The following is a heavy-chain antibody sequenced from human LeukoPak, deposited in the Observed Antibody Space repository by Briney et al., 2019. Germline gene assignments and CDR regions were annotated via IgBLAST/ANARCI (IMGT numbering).Heavy chain of an antibody. D-gene: IGHD3-22*01. V-gene: IGHV3-23*01. J-gene: IGHJ4*02. CDR3: ARTYDGSGFHSLDS. Sequence: PGGSLRLSCAASGFSFITYAMNWVRQAPGKGLEWVSVIGGSGGSTFYADSVKGRFTISRDNSKNTLYVQMNSLRAEDTAVYYCARTYDGSGFHSLDSWGQGTLVTVSS. CDR2: IGGSGGST. CDR1: GFSFITYA.